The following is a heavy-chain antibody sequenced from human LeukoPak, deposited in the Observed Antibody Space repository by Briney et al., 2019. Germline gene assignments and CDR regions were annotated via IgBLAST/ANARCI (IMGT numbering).Heavy chain of an antibody. CDR2: ISGSGGGT. CDR3: AKRGVVIRVILVGFHKEAYYFDS. Sequence: PGGSLRLSCAVSGITLSNYGMSWVRQAPGKGLERVAGISGSGGGTNYADSVKGRFTISRDNPKNTLYLQMNSLRAEDTAVYFCAKRGVVIRVILVGFHKEAYYFDSWGQGALVTVSS. J-gene: IGHJ4*02. V-gene: IGHV3-23*01. D-gene: IGHD3-22*01. CDR1: GITLSNYG.